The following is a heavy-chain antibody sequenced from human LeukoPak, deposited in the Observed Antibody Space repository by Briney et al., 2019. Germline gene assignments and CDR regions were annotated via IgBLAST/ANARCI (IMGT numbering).Heavy chain of an antibody. D-gene: IGHD6-19*01. CDR1: GFTFSNFW. J-gene: IGHJ4*02. CDR2: INSRSSYI. Sequence: GGSLRLSCAASGFTFSNFWMNWVRQAPGKGLEWVSCINSRSSYIYYADSVKDRFTISRDNAKNSLYLQMNSLRAEDTAVYYCARAPSVAGNYWGQGTLVTVSS. V-gene: IGHV3-21*01. CDR3: ARAPSVAGNY.